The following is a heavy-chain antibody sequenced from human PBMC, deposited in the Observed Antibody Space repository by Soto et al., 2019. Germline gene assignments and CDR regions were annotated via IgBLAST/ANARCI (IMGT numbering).Heavy chain of an antibody. CDR3: ASFCGGGWKYYYYYQEV. Sequence: GGSLRLSCAASGFTVSSNYMRWVRQATGKGLKWVSVIYSGGSTYYADSVKGRFTISRDNSKNTLYLQMNSLRAEDTAVYYCASFCGGGWKYYYYYQEVWGQGTPVSVS. CDR2: IYSGGST. J-gene: IGHJ6*03. V-gene: IGHV3-66*01. CDR1: GFTVSSNY. D-gene: IGHD2-21*01.